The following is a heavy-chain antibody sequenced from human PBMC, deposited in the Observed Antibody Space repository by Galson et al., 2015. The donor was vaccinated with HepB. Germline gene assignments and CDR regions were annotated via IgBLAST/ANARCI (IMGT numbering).Heavy chain of an antibody. CDR3: ARDDSPEYQPLLYNQYFDY. CDR2: ISSSSSTI. J-gene: IGHJ4*02. CDR1: GFTFSSYS. D-gene: IGHD2-2*01. Sequence: SLRLSCAASGFTFSSYSMNWVRQAPGKGLEWVSYISSSSSTIYYADSVKGRFTISRDNAKNSLYLQMNSLRDEDTAVYYCARDDSPEYQPLLYNQYFDYWGQGTLVTVSS. V-gene: IGHV3-48*02.